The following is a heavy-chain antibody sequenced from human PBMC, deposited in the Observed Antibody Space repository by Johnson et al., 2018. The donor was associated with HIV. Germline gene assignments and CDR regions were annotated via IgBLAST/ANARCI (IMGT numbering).Heavy chain of an antibody. CDR3: AKGMSPMVRGNI. J-gene: IGHJ3*02. V-gene: IGHV3-20*04. CDR1: GFTFDYYG. D-gene: IGHD3-10*01. CDR2: INWNGGST. Sequence: VQLVESGGGVVRPGGSLKLSCAASGFTFDYYGMSWVRQAPGKGLEWVSGINWNGGSTGYADSVKGRFTISRDNAKNSLYLQMNSLRAEDTAVYYCAKGMSPMVRGNIWGQGTMVTVSS.